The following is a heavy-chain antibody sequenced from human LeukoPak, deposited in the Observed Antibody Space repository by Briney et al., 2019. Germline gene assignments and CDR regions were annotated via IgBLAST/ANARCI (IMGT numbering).Heavy chain of an antibody. V-gene: IGHV4-39*01. J-gene: IGHJ5*02. CDR2: INYSGST. CDR1: GGSITSGGYY. D-gene: IGHD6-13*01. Sequence: SETLSLTCTVSGGSITSGGYYWGWIRQPPGKGLEWIGHINYSGSTYYNPSLKSRVTISVDTSKNQFSLKLSSVTAADTAVYYCARRAAAGTALRGVWFDPWGQGTLVTVSS. CDR3: ARRAAAGTALRGVWFDP.